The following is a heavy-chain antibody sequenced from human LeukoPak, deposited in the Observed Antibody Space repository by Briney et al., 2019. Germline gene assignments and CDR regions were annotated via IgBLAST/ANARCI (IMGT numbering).Heavy chain of an antibody. CDR2: INHSGST. D-gene: IGHD4-17*01. CDR1: GGSFSGYY. J-gene: IGHJ4*02. V-gene: IGHV4-34*01. CDR3: ARGMTTVTYFDY. Sequence: SETLSLTCAVYGGSFSGYYWSWIRQPPGKGLEWIGEINHSGSTNYNPSLKSRVTISVDTSKNQFSLKLSSVTAADTAVYYCARGMTTVTYFDYWGQGTVVTVSS.